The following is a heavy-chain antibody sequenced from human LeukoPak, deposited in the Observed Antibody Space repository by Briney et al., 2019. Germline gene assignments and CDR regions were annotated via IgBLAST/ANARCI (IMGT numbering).Heavy chain of an antibody. J-gene: IGHJ3*02. CDR3: ARRFRTGGNLHHDAYDI. CDR2: IYSIGGP. Sequence: SETLSLTCTVSDDSISGYYWGGIRQPPGKGLEWIGHIYSIGGPTCSPSLQSRVSISVDTSKNQFSLQLSSVTAADTAVYYCARRFRTGGNLHHDAYDIWGRGTVVAVSS. V-gene: IGHV4-4*09. CDR1: DDSISGYY. D-gene: IGHD3-16*01.